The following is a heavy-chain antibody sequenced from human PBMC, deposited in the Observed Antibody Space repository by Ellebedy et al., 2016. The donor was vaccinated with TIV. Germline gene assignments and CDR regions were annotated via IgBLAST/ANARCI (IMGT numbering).Heavy chain of an antibody. CDR2: IYYNENT. V-gene: IGHV4-59*08. Sequence: MPGGSLRLSCADSGFTFNTYAMSWVRQAPGKGLEWIGYIYYNENTNYNPSLKSRVTISVDTSKNQFSLNLNSVTAADTAVYFCASTPFSAGSGYHPHDYWGQGILVTVSS. J-gene: IGHJ4*02. D-gene: IGHD5-12*01. CDR3: ASTPFSAGSGYHPHDY. CDR1: GFTFNTYA.